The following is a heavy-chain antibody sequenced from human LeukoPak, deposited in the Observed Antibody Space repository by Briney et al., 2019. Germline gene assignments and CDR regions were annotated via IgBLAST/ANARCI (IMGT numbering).Heavy chain of an antibody. CDR3: AKDERSSSSLAFDY. CDR2: IYYSGST. J-gene: IGHJ4*02. Sequence: SETLSLTCTVSGGSISSSSYYWGWIRQPPGKGLEWIGSIYYSGSTYYNPSLKSRVTISVDTSKNQFSLKLSSVTAADTALYYCAKDERSSSSLAFDYWGQGTLVTVSS. V-gene: IGHV4-39*07. CDR1: GGSISSSSYY. D-gene: IGHD6-6*01.